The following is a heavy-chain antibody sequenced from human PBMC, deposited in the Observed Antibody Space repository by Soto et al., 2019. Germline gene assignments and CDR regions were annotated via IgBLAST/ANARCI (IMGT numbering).Heavy chain of an antibody. CDR1: GYSISSGYY. CDR2: IYHSGST. J-gene: IGHJ6*02. Sequence: SETLSLTCAVSGYSISSGYYWGWIRQPPGKGLEWIGSIYHSGSTYYNPSLKSRVTISVDTSKNQFSLKPSSVTAADTAVYYCARWERGMDVWGQGTTVTVS. CDR3: ARWERGMDV. V-gene: IGHV4-38-2*01. D-gene: IGHD1-26*01.